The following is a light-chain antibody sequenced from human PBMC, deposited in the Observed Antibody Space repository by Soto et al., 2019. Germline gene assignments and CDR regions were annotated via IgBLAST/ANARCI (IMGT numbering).Light chain of an antibody. CDR2: DAY. Sequence: EIVLTQSPATLSLSPGERATLSCRASQSVSSYLAWYQQKPGQAPRLLIYDAYTRATGVGARFTGSGSATDFSLTITSLEPEDFAVYYCQQRGKWPSTFGPGTKVEMK. V-gene: IGKV3-11*01. CDR1: QSVSSY. CDR3: QQRGKWPST. J-gene: IGKJ2*02.